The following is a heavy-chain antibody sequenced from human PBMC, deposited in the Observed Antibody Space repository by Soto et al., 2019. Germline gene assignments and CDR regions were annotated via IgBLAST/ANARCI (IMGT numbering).Heavy chain of an antibody. D-gene: IGHD2-21*01. CDR2: INHSGST. Sequence: QVQLQQWGAGLLKPSETLSLTCAVYGVSFSGYYWTWIRQTPGTGLECIGEINHSGSTNYNPPLNRRVTISVDTSKNQFSLKLTSVTAADTALYYWARDKIPGLFDYWGQGTLVTVSS. CDR3: ARDKIPGLFDY. V-gene: IGHV4-34*01. J-gene: IGHJ4*02. CDR1: GVSFSGYY.